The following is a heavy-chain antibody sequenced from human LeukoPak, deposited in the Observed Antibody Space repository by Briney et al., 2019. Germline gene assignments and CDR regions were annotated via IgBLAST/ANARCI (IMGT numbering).Heavy chain of an antibody. CDR1: GGSISSYY. CDR2: IYYSGST. Sequence: PSETLSLTCTVSGGSISSYYWSWIRQPPGKGLEWIGYIYYSGSTNYNPSLKSRVTISVDTSKNQFSLKLSSVTAADTAVYYCARTTLGYCSGGSCYSLYYYYMDVWGKETTVTVSS. V-gene: IGHV4-59*01. D-gene: IGHD2-15*01. J-gene: IGHJ6*03. CDR3: ARTTLGYCSGGSCYSLYYYYMDV.